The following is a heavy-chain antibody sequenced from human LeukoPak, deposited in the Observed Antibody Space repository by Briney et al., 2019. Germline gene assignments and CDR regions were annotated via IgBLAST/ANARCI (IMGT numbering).Heavy chain of an antibody. D-gene: IGHD5-12*01. J-gene: IGHJ4*02. CDR2: IHSRGST. CDR1: GGSVTSQY. CDR3: RYSDYDGPRYLDY. Sequence: SETLSLTCTVSGGSVTSQYWTWIRQPAGKGLEWIGRIHSRGSTNHNPSLKSRVTMSVDTSKNQFSLKLTSVTAADTAVYYCRYSDYDGPRYLDYWGQGTLVTVSS. V-gene: IGHV4-4*07.